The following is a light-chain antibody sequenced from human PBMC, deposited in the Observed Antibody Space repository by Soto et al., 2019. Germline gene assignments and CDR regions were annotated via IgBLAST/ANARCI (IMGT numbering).Light chain of an antibody. V-gene: IGKV1-5*01. Sequence: DIQMTQSPTTLSASVGDRVTITCRASQSINTWLAWYQQKSGKAPKLLIYDASSLESGVPPRFSGSGSGTEFTLTISSLQPDDFGTYYCQQYNSYVTFAQGTKV. J-gene: IGKJ1*01. CDR1: QSINTW. CDR3: QQYNSYVT. CDR2: DAS.